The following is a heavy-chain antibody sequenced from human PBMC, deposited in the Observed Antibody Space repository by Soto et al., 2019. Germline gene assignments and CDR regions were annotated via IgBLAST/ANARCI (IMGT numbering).Heavy chain of an antibody. D-gene: IGHD6-13*01. V-gene: IGHV3-7*02. J-gene: IGHJ4*02. CDR2: IKQDGSEK. Sequence: EVQLVESGGGLVQPGGSLRLSCAASGFTFSSYWMTWVRQAPGKGLEWVANIKQDGSEKYYVDSVKGRFTISRDNAKNSLYLQMDSLRAEDTAVYYCATHPYSSSWYCWGQGTLVTVSS. CDR1: GFTFSSYW. CDR3: ATHPYSSSWYC.